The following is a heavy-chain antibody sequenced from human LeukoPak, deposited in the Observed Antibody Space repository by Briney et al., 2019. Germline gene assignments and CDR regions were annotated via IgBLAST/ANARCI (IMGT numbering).Heavy chain of an antibody. D-gene: IGHD5-18*01. CDR2: ISGNGVS. J-gene: IGHJ1*01. CDR1: GFTFSIAA. V-gene: IGHV3-64*04. Sequence: GGSLRLSCSASGFTFSIAAMHWVRQAPGKGLQYVSVISGNGVSSYADSVKGRFTISRDNAKSSLYLQMNSLRAEDTAVYYCARAGYSMDTEYFQHWGQGTLVTVSS. CDR3: ARAGYSMDTEYFQH.